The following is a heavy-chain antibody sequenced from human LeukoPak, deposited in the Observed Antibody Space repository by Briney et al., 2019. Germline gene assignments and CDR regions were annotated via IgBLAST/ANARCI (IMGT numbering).Heavy chain of an antibody. Sequence: GGSLRLSCAASGFTISNYWMTWVRQAPGKGLEWVANIKQDSSSKYYADSVKGRFTISRDNADNSLYLQMNSLRAEDTAVYYCAKFNTNPGHPLDTWGQGTMVTVSS. CDR2: IKQDSSSK. CDR1: GFTISNYW. D-gene: IGHD2-2*01. J-gene: IGHJ3*02. V-gene: IGHV3-7*01. CDR3: AKFNTNPGHPLDT.